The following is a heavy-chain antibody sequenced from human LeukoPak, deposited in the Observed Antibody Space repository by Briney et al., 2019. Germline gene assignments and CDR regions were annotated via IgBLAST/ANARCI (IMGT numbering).Heavy chain of an antibody. V-gene: IGHV3-66*02. Sequence: PGGSLRLSCAASGFTLSSNYMSWVRQAPGKGLEWVSVIYSGGSTYHADSVKGRFTISGDNSKNTLYLQMNSLRAEDTAVYYCARREQWLDAFDIWGQGTMVLVSS. CDR2: IYSGGST. D-gene: IGHD6-19*01. J-gene: IGHJ3*02. CDR1: GFTLSSNY. CDR3: ARREQWLDAFDI.